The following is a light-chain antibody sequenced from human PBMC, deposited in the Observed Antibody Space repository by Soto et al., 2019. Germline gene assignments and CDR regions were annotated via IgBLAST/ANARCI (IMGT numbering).Light chain of an antibody. CDR2: RAS. CDR3: QQYNYWPPYT. Sequence: VMTQSPATLSVSPGERATLSCRASQAISSNLAWYQQKLGQAPRLFIFRASSRATGVPARFSGSGSGTEFTVTISSLQSEDFAVYYCQQYNYWPPYTFGQGTNLEFK. J-gene: IGKJ2*01. CDR1: QAISSN. V-gene: IGKV3-15*01.